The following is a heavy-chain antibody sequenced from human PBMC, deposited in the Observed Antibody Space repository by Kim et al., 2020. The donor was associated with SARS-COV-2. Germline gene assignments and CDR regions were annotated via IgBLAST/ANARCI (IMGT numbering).Heavy chain of an antibody. CDR1: GFTFSSYA. V-gene: IGHV3-30-3*01. J-gene: IGHJ6*02. CDR2: ISYDGSNK. D-gene: IGHD1-7*01. CDR3: ASSVGPETTSFSALTGTWKTYYYYYGMDV. Sequence: GGSLRLSCAASGFTFSSYAMHWVRQAPGKGLEWVAVISYDGSNKYYADSVKGRFTISRDNSKNTLYLQMNSLRAEDTAVYYCASSVGPETTSFSALTGTWKTYYYYYGMDVWGQGTTVTVSS.